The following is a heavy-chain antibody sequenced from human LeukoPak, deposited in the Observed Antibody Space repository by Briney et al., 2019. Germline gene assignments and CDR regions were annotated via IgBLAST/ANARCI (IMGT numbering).Heavy chain of an antibody. V-gene: IGHV3-23*01. CDR2: ISGSGGST. J-gene: IGHJ4*02. CDR1: GFTFSIYA. Sequence: GGSLRLSCAASGFTFSIYAMSWVRQAPGKGLKWVSAISGSGGSTYYADPVKGRFTISRDNSKNTLYLQMNSLRAEDTAVYYCAKGRDGYKTYYFDYWGQGTLVTVSS. D-gene: IGHD5-24*01. CDR3: AKGRDGYKTYYFDY.